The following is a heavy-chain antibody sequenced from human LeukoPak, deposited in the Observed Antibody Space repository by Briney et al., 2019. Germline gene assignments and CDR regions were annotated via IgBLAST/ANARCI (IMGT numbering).Heavy chain of an antibody. CDR2: IYHSGST. Sequence: SETLSLTCSVSGYSISSGHYWGWIRQPPGKGLEWIGIIYHSGSTYYNPSLKSRVTISLDTSKNKFSLKLSSVTAADTAVYYCARATYGSSPVPADYWGQGTLVTVSS. D-gene: IGHD6-6*01. J-gene: IGHJ4*02. CDR3: ARATYGSSPVPADY. CDR1: GYSISSGHY. V-gene: IGHV4-38-2*02.